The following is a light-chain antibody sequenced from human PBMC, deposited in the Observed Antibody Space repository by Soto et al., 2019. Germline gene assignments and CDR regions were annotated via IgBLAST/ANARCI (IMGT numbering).Light chain of an antibody. CDR3: QQYNNWPLT. Sequence: IVRTQAPPTLSVSPGEGATVSGRASQGIGNTLAWYQQKPGQTPRLLIYGASIRATGVPARFSGSGSGTEFTIPTSRLQSEDFAVYYCQQYNNWPLTFGGGTKVDIK. CDR1: QGIGNT. V-gene: IGKV3-15*01. CDR2: GAS. J-gene: IGKJ4*01.